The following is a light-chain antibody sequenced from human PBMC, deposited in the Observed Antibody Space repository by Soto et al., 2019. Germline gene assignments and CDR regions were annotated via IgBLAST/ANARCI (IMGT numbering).Light chain of an antibody. V-gene: IGLV2-23*01. CDR2: EDD. CDR3: YSYAGRSTSV. Sequence: QSALTQPASVSGSPGQSITISCTGTSSDDGSYNLVSWYQQYPGKAPKLMNYEDDERPSGVSNRFSGSKSGNTASLTISGLQAEDEADYYCYSYAGRSTSVFGGGTQLTVL. CDR1: SSDDGSYNL. J-gene: IGLJ2*01.